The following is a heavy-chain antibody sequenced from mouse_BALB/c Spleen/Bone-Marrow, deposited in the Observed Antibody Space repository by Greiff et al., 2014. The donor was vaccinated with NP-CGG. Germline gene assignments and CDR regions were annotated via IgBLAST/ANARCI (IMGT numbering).Heavy chain of an antibody. CDR2: ISSSYGDA. Sequence: QVQQQQSGAELVRPGVSVKISCKGSGYTFTDYAMHWVKQSHAKSLEWIGIISSSYGDATYNQKFKGKATMTVDKSSNTAYMELARLTSEDSAIYYCARGLSYYYGTSYYFDYWGQGTTLTVSS. D-gene: IGHD1-1*01. J-gene: IGHJ2*01. V-gene: IGHV1S137*01. CDR1: GYTFTDYA. CDR3: ARGLSYYYGTSYYFDY.